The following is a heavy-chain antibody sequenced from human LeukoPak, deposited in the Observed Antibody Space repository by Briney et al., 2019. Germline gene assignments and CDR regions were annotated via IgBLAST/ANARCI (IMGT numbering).Heavy chain of an antibody. CDR2: MNPNSGNT. Sequence: ASVKVSCKASGYTFTSYDINWVRQATGQGLEWMGWMNPNSGNTGYAQKFQGRVTMTRNTSISTAYMELSSLRSEDTAVYYCARAATKRKQWLVRLEHGGQGTRVSVPS. CDR3: ARAATKRKQWLVRLEH. V-gene: IGHV1-8*01. D-gene: IGHD6-19*01. J-gene: IGHJ4*02. CDR1: GYTFTSYD.